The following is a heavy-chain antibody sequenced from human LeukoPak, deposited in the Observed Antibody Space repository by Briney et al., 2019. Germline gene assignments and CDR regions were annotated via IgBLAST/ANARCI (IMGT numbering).Heavy chain of an antibody. D-gene: IGHD2-2*01. Sequence: SVKVSCKASGGTFSSYTISWARQAPGQGLEWMGRIIPILGIANYAQKFQGRVTITADKSTSTAYMELSSLRSEDTAVYYCARGVVPAPYYYYGMDVWGQGTTVTVSS. CDR2: IIPILGIA. V-gene: IGHV1-69*02. CDR1: GGTFSSYT. J-gene: IGHJ6*02. CDR3: ARGVVPAPYYYYGMDV.